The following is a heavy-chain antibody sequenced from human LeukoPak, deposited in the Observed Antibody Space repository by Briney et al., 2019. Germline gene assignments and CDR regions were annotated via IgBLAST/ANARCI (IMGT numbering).Heavy chain of an antibody. D-gene: IGHD2-2*01. J-gene: IGHJ4*02. V-gene: IGHV4-39*01. CDR1: GGSISSSSYY. CDR3: ARRVSSGYCSSTSCYAWDYYFDY. Sequence: SETLSLTCTVSGGSISSSSYYWGWIRQPPGKGLEWIGSISYSGSTYYNPSLKSRVTISVDTSKNQFSLKLSSVTAADTAVYYCARRVSSGYCSSTSCYAWDYYFDYWGQGTLVTVSS. CDR2: ISYSGST.